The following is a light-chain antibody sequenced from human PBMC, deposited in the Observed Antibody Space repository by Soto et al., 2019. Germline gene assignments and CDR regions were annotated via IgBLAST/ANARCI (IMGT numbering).Light chain of an antibody. CDR1: QSVRSD. V-gene: IGKV3-15*01. Sequence: EVVMTQSPATLSVSPGERATLSCWASQSVRSDLAWYQQKPGQTPRLLIYGASTRAPGIPARFSGSGSGTEFTLTISSLQSEDFAVYYCQQYNNWPTITLGQGTRLEMK. J-gene: IGKJ5*01. CDR2: GAS. CDR3: QQYNNWPTIT.